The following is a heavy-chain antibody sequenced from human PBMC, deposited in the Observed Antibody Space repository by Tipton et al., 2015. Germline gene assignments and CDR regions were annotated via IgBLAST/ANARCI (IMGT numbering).Heavy chain of an antibody. CDR2: LSGGGNI. Sequence: TLSLTCIVSGGSISRSDSYWGWIRQPPGKGLEWIGSLSGGGNIYHNSSLMSRVTISVDTSKNQFSLKLSSVTAADTALYYCARDEGVTRGYYFDYWGQGTLVTVSS. D-gene: IGHD3-10*01. CDR1: GGSISRSDSY. J-gene: IGHJ4*02. CDR3: ARDEGVTRGYYFDY. V-gene: IGHV4-39*07.